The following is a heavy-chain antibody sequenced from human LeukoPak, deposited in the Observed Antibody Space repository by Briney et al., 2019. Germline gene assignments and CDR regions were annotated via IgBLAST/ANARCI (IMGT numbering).Heavy chain of an antibody. D-gene: IGHD3-22*01. Sequence: SQTLSLTCAISGDSLSSNSAAWNWIRQPPSRCLEWLGRTYYRSKWYNDYAVSVKSRITINPDTSKNQFSLQLNSVTPEDTAVYYCARDTGGYYDSSGYYDYWGQGTLVTVSS. CDR1: GDSLSSNSAA. CDR3: ARDTGGYYDSSGYYDY. CDR2: TYYRSKWYN. J-gene: IGHJ4*02. V-gene: IGHV6-1*01.